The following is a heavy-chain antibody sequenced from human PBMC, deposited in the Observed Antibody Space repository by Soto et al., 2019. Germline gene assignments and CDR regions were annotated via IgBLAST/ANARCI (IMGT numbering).Heavy chain of an antibody. V-gene: IGHV4-61*01. Sequence: PSETLSLTCTVAGGSVISGSCDWSWNRQQPGMGLEWIGDIYHSGSTNYNPSLKSRVTISVDTSKNQFSLKLSSVTAADTAVYYCARGVDYTMVRRVPRGWFDPWGQGTLVTVSS. CDR2: IYHSGST. CDR1: GGSVISGSCD. D-gene: IGHD3-10*01. J-gene: IGHJ5*02. CDR3: ARGVDYTMVRRVPRGWFDP.